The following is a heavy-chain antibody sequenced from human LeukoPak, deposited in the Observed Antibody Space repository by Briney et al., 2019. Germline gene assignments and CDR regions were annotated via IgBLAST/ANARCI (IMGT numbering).Heavy chain of an antibody. CDR3: TRVGYIDEGIDY. CDR2: IKGDGIST. D-gene: IGHD5-24*01. Sequence: GGSLRLSCAASGFDFSSNWMHWVRHAPGQGLVWVSRIKGDGISTNYADSVKGRFTISRDIAKNTLYLQMNSLRAEDTAIYYCTRVGYIDEGIDYWGQGTLVTVSS. V-gene: IGHV3-74*01. J-gene: IGHJ4*02. CDR1: GFDFSSNW.